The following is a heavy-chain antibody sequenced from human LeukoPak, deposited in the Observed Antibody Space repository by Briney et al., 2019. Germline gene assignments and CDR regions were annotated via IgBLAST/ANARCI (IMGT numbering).Heavy chain of an antibody. D-gene: IGHD6-6*01. Sequence: TGGSLRLSCSASGFTFSSYAMRWVRQAPGKGLEYVSGLSSNGGSTNYEDSVKGRFTISRDNSKNTLYLQMSSLRAEDTAVYYCVRGHSSSSNYFDYWGQGSLVTVSS. V-gene: IGHV3-64D*09. J-gene: IGHJ4*02. CDR2: LSSNGGST. CDR3: VRGHSSSSNYFDY. CDR1: GFTFSSYA.